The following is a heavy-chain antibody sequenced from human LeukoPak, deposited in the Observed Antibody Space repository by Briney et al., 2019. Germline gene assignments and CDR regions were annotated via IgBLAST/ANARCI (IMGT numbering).Heavy chain of an antibody. CDR3: ALGYCSSTSCSLFDY. V-gene: IGHV1-2*02. CDR1: GYTFTGYY. CDR2: INPNSGGT. J-gene: IGHJ4*02. Sequence: ASVKVSCKASGYTFTGYYMHWVRQAPGQGLEWMGWINPNSGGTNYAQKFQGRVTMTRDTSISTAYMELSRLRSDDTAVYYCALGYCSSTSCSLFDYWGQGTLVTVSS. D-gene: IGHD2-2*01.